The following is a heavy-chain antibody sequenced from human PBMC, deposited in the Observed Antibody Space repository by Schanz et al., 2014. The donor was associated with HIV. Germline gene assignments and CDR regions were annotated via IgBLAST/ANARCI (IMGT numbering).Heavy chain of an antibody. D-gene: IGHD2-15*01. CDR1: GFIFSSYG. V-gene: IGHV3-NL1*01. CDR2: IYSGGST. CDR3: ARGSGPYYYYYGMDV. J-gene: IGHJ6*02. Sequence: VQLLESGGGLVQPGGSLRLSCAASGFIFSSYGMHWVRQAPGKGLEWVSVIYSGGSTYYADSVKGRFTISRDNSKNTLYLQMNSLRAEDTAVYYCARGSGPYYYYYGMDVWGQGTTVTVSS.